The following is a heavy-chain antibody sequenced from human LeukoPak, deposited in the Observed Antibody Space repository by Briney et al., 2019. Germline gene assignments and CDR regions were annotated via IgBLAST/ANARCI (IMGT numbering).Heavy chain of an antibody. Sequence: GGSLRLSCAASGFTFSDYWMHWVRQAPGKGLEWVSSISASGGSTYYADSVKGRFTISRDSSKNTVCLQMNSLRAEDTAIYYCAKVDGGLASAGTPDHWGQGTLVTVSS. CDR1: GFTFSDYW. CDR2: ISASGGST. V-gene: IGHV3-23*01. CDR3: AKVDGGLASAGTPDH. D-gene: IGHD6-13*01. J-gene: IGHJ4*02.